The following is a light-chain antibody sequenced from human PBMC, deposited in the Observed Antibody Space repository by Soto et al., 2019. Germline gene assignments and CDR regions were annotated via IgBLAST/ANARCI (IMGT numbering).Light chain of an antibody. CDR2: GAS. J-gene: IGKJ5*01. V-gene: IGKV3-20*01. CDR3: QQYGSSPPIT. CDR1: QSVSNSY. Sequence: EIVLTQSPVTLSLSPGERATLYCRASQSVSNSYLAWYQQKPGQAPRLLIYGASSRATGIPDRFSGSGSGTDFTLTISRLEPEDFAVYYCQQYGSSPPITFGQGTRLEI.